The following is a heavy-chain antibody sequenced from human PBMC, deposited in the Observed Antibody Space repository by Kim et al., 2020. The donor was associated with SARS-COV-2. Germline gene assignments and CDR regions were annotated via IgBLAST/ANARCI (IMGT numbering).Heavy chain of an antibody. D-gene: IGHD3-22*01. CDR2: IKNKPDGGTT. CDR3: ATVFLARFAVAITWSYYYAMDV. CDR1: GFTFNNAW. J-gene: IGHJ6*02. Sequence: GGSLRLSCAASGFTFNNAWMSWVRQAPGKGLEWVGRIKNKPDGGTTDYAAPVKGRFTISRDDPKNTLFLQMNSLKTEDTAVYYCATVFLARFAVAITWSYYYAMDVWGQGTTVTVSS. V-gene: IGHV3-15*01.